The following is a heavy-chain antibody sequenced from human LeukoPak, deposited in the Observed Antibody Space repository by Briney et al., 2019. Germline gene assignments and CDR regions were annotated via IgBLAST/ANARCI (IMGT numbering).Heavy chain of an antibody. CDR2: ISAYNGNT. D-gene: IGHD6-13*01. CDR1: GYTFTSYG. J-gene: IGHJ4*02. V-gene: IGHV1-18*01. CDR3: ASLAAAGTLPY. Sequence: ASVKVSCKASGYTFTSYGISWVRQAPGQGLEWMGWISAYNGNTNYAQKFQGRVTITADKSTSTAYMELSSLRSEDTAVYYCASLAAAGTLPYWGQGTLVTVSS.